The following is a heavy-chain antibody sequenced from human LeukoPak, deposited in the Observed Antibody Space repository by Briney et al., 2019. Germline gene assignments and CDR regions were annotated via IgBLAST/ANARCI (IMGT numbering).Heavy chain of an antibody. CDR3: ARRYSSSSGYYYYYMDV. J-gene: IGHJ6*03. D-gene: IGHD6-6*01. CDR1: GYTFTGYY. V-gene: IGHV1-2*02. CDR2: INPNSGGT. Sequence: GASVKVSCKASGYTFTGYYLHWVRQAPGQGLEWMGWINPNSGGTNYAQKFQGRVTMTRDTSISTAYMELSRLRSDDTAVYYCARRYSSSSGYYYYYMDVWGKGTTVTVSS.